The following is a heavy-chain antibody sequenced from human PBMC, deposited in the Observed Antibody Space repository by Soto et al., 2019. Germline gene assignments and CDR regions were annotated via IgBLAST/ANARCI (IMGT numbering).Heavy chain of an antibody. V-gene: IGHV4-39*01. CDR1: GGSISSSSYY. J-gene: IGHJ5*02. D-gene: IGHD3-10*01. CDR3: ARLPSHYYGSGKGWFGP. CDR2: IYYSGST. Sequence: AETLSLTCTVSGGSISSSSYYWGWIRQPPGKGLEWIGSIYYSGSTYYNPSLKSRVTISVDTSKNQFSLKLSSVTAADTAVYYCARLPSHYYGSGKGWFGPWGQGTLVTVSS.